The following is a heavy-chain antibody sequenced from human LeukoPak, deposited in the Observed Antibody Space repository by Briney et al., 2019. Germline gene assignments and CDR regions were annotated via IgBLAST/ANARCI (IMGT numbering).Heavy chain of an antibody. CDR2: INHSGST. J-gene: IGHJ4*02. D-gene: IGHD1-26*01. Sequence: SETLSLTCAVYGGSFSGYYWSWIRQPPGKALEWIGEINHSGSTNYNPSLKSRVTISVDTSKNQFSLKLSSVTAADTAVYYCTRDGGSFCDFDYWGQGALVTVSS. V-gene: IGHV4-34*01. CDR3: TRDGGSFCDFDY. CDR1: GGSFSGYY.